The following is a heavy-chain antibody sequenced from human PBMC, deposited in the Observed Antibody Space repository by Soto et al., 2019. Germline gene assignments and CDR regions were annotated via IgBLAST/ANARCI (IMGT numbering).Heavy chain of an antibody. Sequence: EVQLVESGGGLVKPGGSLRLSCAASGFTFTRYSMNWVRQAPGKGLEWVSSISSTTNYIYYGDSMKGRFTISRDNAKKTLCLQMNSLSAEDTAVYYCARESEDLTTKFDYWGQGTLVTLSS. CDR1: GFTFTRYS. CDR2: ISSTTNYI. V-gene: IGHV3-21*01. J-gene: IGHJ4*02. CDR3: ARESEDLTTKFDY.